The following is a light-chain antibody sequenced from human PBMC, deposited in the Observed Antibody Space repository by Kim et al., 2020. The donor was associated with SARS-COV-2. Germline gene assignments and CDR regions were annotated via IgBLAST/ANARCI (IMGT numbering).Light chain of an antibody. CDR2: DAS. J-gene: IGKJ4*01. CDR3: LQRSTWPLT. Sequence: LSTGERATLSCRASQNIRNSLAWYQQKPGQAPRLLICDASNRATGVPVRFSGSGSGTDFSLTISSLEPEDFAVYYCLQRSTWPLTFGGGTKVDIK. CDR1: QNIRNS. V-gene: IGKV3-11*01.